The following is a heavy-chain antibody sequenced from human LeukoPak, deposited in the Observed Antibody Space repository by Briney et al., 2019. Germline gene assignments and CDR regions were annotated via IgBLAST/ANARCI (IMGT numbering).Heavy chain of an antibody. Sequence: GGSLRLSCAASGFTFSSYAVSWVRQAPGKGLEWVSAISGSGGSTYYADSVKGRFTISRDNSKNTLYLQMNSLRAEDTAVYYCAKEGRFYDSSGYYSGAFDIWGQGTMVTVSS. CDR1: GFTFSSYA. V-gene: IGHV3-23*01. D-gene: IGHD3-22*01. CDR2: ISGSGGST. CDR3: AKEGRFYDSSGYYSGAFDI. J-gene: IGHJ3*02.